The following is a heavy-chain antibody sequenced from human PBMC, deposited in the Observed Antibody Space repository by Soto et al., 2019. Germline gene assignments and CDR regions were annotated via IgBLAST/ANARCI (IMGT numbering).Heavy chain of an antibody. Sequence: EVQLLESGGGLVQPGGSLRLSCAASGFTFSSYAMSWVRQAPGKGLEWVSAISGSGGSTYYADSVKGRFTISRDHSKNMLYLQMNGLRAEDTAVYYCAKDHGGGFIVLPADYWGQGTLVTVSS. CDR2: ISGSGGST. CDR1: GFTFSSYA. J-gene: IGHJ4*02. CDR3: AKDHGGGFIVLPADY. D-gene: IGHD3-16*02. V-gene: IGHV3-23*01.